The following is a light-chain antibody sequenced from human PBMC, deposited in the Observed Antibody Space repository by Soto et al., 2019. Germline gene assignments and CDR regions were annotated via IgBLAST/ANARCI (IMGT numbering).Light chain of an antibody. CDR2: GAY. CDR3: HQYGSAPRA. CDR1: QSVSSNY. J-gene: IGKJ1*01. Sequence: EIVLTQSPGTLSLSPGERATLSCRASQSVSSNYVAWYQQKPGKAPRLLIYGAYSRATGIPYRFRGSGSGTDFTLTISRLEPEDCAVYYCHQYGSAPRAFGQGTKVEIK. V-gene: IGKV3-20*01.